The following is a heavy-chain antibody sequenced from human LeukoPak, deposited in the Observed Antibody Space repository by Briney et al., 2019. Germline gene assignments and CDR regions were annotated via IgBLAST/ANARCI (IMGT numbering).Heavy chain of an antibody. CDR2: MNPNSGNT. V-gene: IGHV1-8*01. J-gene: IGHJ5*02. CDR3: ARPLLVGYSGYDVFDP. Sequence: ASVKVSCKASGYTFTSYDINWVRQATGQGLEWMGWMNPNSGNTGYAQKFQGRVTMTRNTSISTAYMELSRLRSDDTAVYYCARPLLVGYSGYDVFDPWGQGTLVTVSS. CDR1: GYTFTSYD. D-gene: IGHD5-12*01.